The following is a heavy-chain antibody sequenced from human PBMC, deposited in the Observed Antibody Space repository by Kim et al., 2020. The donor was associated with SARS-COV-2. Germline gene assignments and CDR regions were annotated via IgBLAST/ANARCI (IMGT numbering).Heavy chain of an antibody. D-gene: IGHD3-22*01. CDR2: ISAYNGYT. CDR3: ARDGQYYYDSSGYSATLYYYGMDV. CDR1: GYTFTSYG. J-gene: IGHJ6*02. Sequence: ASVKVSCKASGYTFTSYGISWVRQAPGQGLEWMGWISAYNGYTNYAQKLQGRVTMTTDTSTSTAYMELRSLRSDDTAVYYCARDGQYYYDSSGYSATLYYYGMDVWGQGTMVTVSS. V-gene: IGHV1-18*04.